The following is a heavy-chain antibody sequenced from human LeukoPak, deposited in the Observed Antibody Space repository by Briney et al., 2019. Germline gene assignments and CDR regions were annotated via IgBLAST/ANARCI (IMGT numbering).Heavy chain of an antibody. Sequence: ASVKVSCKVSGYTLTELSMHWVRQAPGKGLEWMGDFDPEDGETIYAQKFQGRVTMTEDTSTDTAYMELSSLRSEDTAVYYCAIGAYGGNPNDYWGQGTLVTVSS. CDR3: AIGAYGGNPNDY. D-gene: IGHD4-23*01. CDR1: GYTLTELS. V-gene: IGHV1-24*01. CDR2: FDPEDGET. J-gene: IGHJ4*02.